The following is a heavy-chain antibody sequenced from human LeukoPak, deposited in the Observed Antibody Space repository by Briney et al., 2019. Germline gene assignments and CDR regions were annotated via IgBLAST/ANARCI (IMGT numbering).Heavy chain of an antibody. V-gene: IGHV3-74*01. CDR1: GFTFKNYW. Sequence: PGGSLRLSCAASGFTFKNYWMHWVRQAPGKGPVWVSRINDDGSSTSYADSVKGRFTISRDNSKNTLYLQMNSLRAEDTAVYYCAKYEGLRIVATLVIPHWGQGTLVTVSS. CDR3: AKYEGLRIVATLVIPH. D-gene: IGHD5-12*01. J-gene: IGHJ4*02. CDR2: INDDGSST.